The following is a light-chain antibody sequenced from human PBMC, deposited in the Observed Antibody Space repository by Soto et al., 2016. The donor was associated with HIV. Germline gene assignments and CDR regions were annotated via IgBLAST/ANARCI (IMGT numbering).Light chain of an antibody. CDR3: QQYNSYPLT. J-gene: IGKJ4*01. V-gene: IGKV1-16*01. Sequence: QSTQSPSAMPASVGDRVAITCRASQDISIYLAWFQRKPGKVPKCLIYAASSLQSGVPPRFSGSGSGTDFTLTISSLQPEDFATYYCQQYNSYPLTFGGGTKVEIK. CDR1: QDISIY. CDR2: AAS.